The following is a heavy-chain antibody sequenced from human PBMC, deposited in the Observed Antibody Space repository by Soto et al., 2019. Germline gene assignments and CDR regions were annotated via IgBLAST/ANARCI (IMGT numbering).Heavy chain of an antibody. V-gene: IGHV1-46*02. CDR3: ARDLVPIWNYVGLAPGAQHWFDP. CDR1: GYTFNNYF. CDR2: ITPSSGSS. Sequence: QVQLVQSGAEVRKPGASVKVSCKASGYTFNNYFMHWVRQAPAQGLEWMEVITPSSGSSTYAQRFQGRLTMTRDRSTSTVYMELRSLRSEDTAVYFCARDLVPIWNYVGLAPGAQHWFDPWGQGTLVTVSS. D-gene: IGHD1-7*01. J-gene: IGHJ5*02.